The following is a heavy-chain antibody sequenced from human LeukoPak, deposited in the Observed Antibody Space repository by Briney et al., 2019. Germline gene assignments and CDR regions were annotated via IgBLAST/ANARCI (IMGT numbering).Heavy chain of an antibody. D-gene: IGHD2-2*02. CDR3: ARGRREYCSSTSCYRGGVGYYFDY. Sequence: GGSLRLSCAASGFTFSDYYMSWIRQAPGKGLEWVSYVSSSGSTIYYADSVKGRFTISRDNSKNTLYLQMNSLRAEDTAVYYCARGRREYCSSTSCYRGGVGYYFDYWGQGTLVTVSS. CDR1: GFTFSDYY. J-gene: IGHJ4*02. CDR2: VSSSGSTI. V-gene: IGHV3-11*04.